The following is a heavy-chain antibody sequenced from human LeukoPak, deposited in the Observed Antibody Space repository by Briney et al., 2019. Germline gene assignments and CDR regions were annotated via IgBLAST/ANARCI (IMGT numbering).Heavy chain of an antibody. CDR1: GYTFTSYD. J-gene: IGHJ4*02. D-gene: IGHD3-3*01. Sequence: SVKVSFKASGYTFTSYDINWVRQATGQGLEWMGWMNPNSGNTGYAQKFQGRVTMTRNTSISTAYMELSSLRSEDTAVYYCARGSAHDFWSGYYYYFDYWGQGTLVTVSS. CDR2: MNPNSGNT. V-gene: IGHV1-8*01. CDR3: ARGSAHDFWSGYYYYFDY.